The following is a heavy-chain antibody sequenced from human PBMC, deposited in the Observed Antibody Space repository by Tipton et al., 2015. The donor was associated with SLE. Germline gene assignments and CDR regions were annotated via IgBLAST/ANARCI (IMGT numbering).Heavy chain of an antibody. CDR2: ISGSGGST. CDR1: GFTFSSYG. Sequence: SLRLSCAASGFTFSSYGMSWVRQAPGKGLEWDSAISGSGGSTYYANSVKGRFTISRDNSNNTLYLQMNSLRAEDTAVYYCANAWGGRLGEFSTAGDFDIWGQGSMVTVSS. J-gene: IGHJ3*02. V-gene: IGHV3-23*01. D-gene: IGHD3-16*02. CDR3: ANAWGGRLGEFSTAGDFDI.